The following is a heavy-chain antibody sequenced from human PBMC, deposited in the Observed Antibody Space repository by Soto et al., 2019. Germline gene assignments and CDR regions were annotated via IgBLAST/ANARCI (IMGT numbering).Heavy chain of an antibody. CDR1: GFSLTTSGVG. V-gene: IGHV2-5*02. Sequence: QITLNESGPTQVKPRQTLTLTCTFSGFSLTTSGVGVGWIRQSPGKAPEWLALIYWDDDKRYSPSLKSRLTNTKDTSKNQVVLTIADLDPADTATYYCAHRVLRTVFGMVTTTAIYFDFWGQGTPVAVS. J-gene: IGHJ4*02. D-gene: IGHD3-3*01. CDR3: AHRVLRTVFGMVTTTAIYFDF. CDR2: IYWDDDK.